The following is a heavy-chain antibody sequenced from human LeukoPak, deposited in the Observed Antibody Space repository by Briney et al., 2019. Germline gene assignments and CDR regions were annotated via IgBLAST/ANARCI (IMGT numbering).Heavy chain of an antibody. V-gene: IGHV3-30*02. CDR3: AKERGDVSYEYDY. CDR1: GFSFSDYG. J-gene: IGHJ4*02. Sequence: HPGGSLRLACEASGFSFSDYGMHWVRQAPDKGLKWVAFVRYDDTNRYYADSVKGRFTISRDNFKNTLYLQMNSLRAEDTAVYYCAKERGDVSYEYDYWGQGTLVTVSS. D-gene: IGHD5-18*01. CDR2: VRYDDTNR.